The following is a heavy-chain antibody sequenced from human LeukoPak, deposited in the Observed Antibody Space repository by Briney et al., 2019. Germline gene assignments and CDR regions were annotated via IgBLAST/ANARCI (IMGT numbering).Heavy chain of an antibody. D-gene: IGHD3-22*01. V-gene: IGHV3-21*01. CDR3: ARDYYDSSGYYSPPGDFQH. CDR1: GFTFSSYA. CDR2: ISSSSSYI. Sequence: GGSLRLSCAASGFTFSSYAMSWVRQAPGKGLEWVSSISSSSSYIYYADSVKGRFTISRDNAKNSLYLQMNSLRAEDTAVYYCARDYYDSSGYYSPPGDFQHWGQGTLVTVSS. J-gene: IGHJ1*01.